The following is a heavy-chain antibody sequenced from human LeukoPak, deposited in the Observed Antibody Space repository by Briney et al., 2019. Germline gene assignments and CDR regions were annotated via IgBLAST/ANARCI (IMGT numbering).Heavy chain of an antibody. CDR1: GDSISGLY. Sequence: SETPSLTCTVSGDSISGLYWSWIRQPPGKGLEWIAYIYYSGNTIYNPSLKSRVTISVDTSKNQFSLKLDSVTAADTAVYYCARHGGSYSSRSSFDPWGQGTLVTVSS. CDR3: ARHGGSYSSRSSFDP. D-gene: IGHD1-26*01. CDR2: IYYSGNT. J-gene: IGHJ5*02. V-gene: IGHV4-59*08.